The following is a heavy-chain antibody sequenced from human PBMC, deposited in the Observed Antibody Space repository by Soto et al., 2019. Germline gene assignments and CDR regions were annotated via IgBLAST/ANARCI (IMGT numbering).Heavy chain of an antibody. V-gene: IGHV4-39*01. J-gene: IGHJ6*03. CDR3: ARRTDFRYYMDV. D-gene: IGHD2-21*02. CDR2: IYYRGST. CDR1: GASISSSGHY. Sequence: SETLSLTCTVSGASISSSGHYWGWLRQPPGKGLEWIGNIYYRGSTFYNPSLKSRVTISVDTSKNEFSLNLRSVTAADTAVYYCARRTDFRYYMDVWGKGTTVTVSS.